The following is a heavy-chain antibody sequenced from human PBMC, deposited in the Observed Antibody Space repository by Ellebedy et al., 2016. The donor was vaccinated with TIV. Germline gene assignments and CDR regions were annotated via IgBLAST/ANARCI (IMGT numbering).Heavy chain of an antibody. J-gene: IGHJ5*02. Sequence: HTGGSLRLSCAASGFTFNTYWMVWVRQAPGKGLEWISHINADGSTTTSADSVEGRFTISRDNAKNTLYLQMHSLRAEDTADYYCARRNPSGYDPFLDPWGQGTPVTVSS. V-gene: IGHV3-74*01. CDR3: ARRNPSGYDPFLDP. CDR1: GFTFNTYW. CDR2: INADGSTT. D-gene: IGHD5-12*01.